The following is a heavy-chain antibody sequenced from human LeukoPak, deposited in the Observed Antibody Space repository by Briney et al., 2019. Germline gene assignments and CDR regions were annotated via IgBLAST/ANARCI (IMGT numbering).Heavy chain of an antibody. CDR1: GLTFSSYS. CDR2: ISSSSSYI. CDR3: ASMGWAAAGDKGGYFDY. D-gene: IGHD6-13*01. Sequence: GGSLRLSCAASGLTFSSYSMNWVRQAPGKGLEWVSSISSSSSYIYYADSVKGRFIISRDNAKNSLYLQMNSLRAEDTAVYYCASMGWAAAGDKGGYFDYWGQGTLVTVSS. J-gene: IGHJ4*02. V-gene: IGHV3-21*01.